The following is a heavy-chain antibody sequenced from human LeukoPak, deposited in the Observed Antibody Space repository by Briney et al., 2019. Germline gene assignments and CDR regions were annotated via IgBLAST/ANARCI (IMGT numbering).Heavy chain of an antibody. D-gene: IGHD6-6*01. Sequence: GGSLRLSCAASGFTFSDYEMHWVRQAPGKGLEWVSYISSSGSIIYHADSVKGRFTISRDNAKNSLYLQMNSLRAEDTALYYCARVQLVDYYYYSYMDVWGKGTTVTVSS. J-gene: IGHJ6*03. CDR3: ARVQLVDYYYYSYMDV. CDR2: ISSSGSII. V-gene: IGHV3-48*03. CDR1: GFTFSDYE.